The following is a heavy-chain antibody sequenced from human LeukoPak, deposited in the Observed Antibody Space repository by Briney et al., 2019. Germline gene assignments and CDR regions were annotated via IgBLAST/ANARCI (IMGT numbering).Heavy chain of an antibody. D-gene: IGHD2-2*01. CDR1: GFTFSSYG. J-gene: IGHJ3*02. CDR2: ISYDGSNK. CDR3: AKFPYCSSTSCSSGAFDI. V-gene: IGHV3-30*18. Sequence: GRSLRLSCAASGFTFSSYGMHWVRQAPGKGLEWVAVISYDGSNKYYADSVKGRFTISRDNSKNTLYLQMNSLRAEDTAVYYCAKFPYCSSTSCSSGAFDIWGQGTMVTVSS.